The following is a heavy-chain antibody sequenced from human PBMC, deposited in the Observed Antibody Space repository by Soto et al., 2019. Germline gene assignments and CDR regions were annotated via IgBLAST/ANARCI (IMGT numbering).Heavy chain of an antibody. CDR1: GCTFSSYA. J-gene: IGHJ3*02. CDR3: ARGHSSWYAFDI. D-gene: IGHD6-13*01. V-gene: IGHV1-69*06. Sequence: SVKVSCNASGCTFSSYAINWVRQAPGQGLEWMGGIIPIFGTANYAQKFQGRVTITADKSTSTAYMELSSLRSEDTAVYYCARGHSSWYAFDIWGQGTMVTVSS. CDR2: IIPIFGTA.